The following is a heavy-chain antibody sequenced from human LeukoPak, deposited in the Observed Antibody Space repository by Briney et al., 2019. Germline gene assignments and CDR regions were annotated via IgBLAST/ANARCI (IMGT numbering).Heavy chain of an antibody. Sequence: GGSLRLSCAASGFTVSSYAMHWVRQAPGKGLEYVSAISSNGGSTYYANSVRGRFTISRDNSKNTLYLQMGSLRAEDMAVYYCARGPYYYDSTGVDYWGQGTLDTVSS. CDR3: ARGPYYYDSTGVDY. J-gene: IGHJ4*02. D-gene: IGHD3-22*01. CDR2: ISSNGGST. CDR1: GFTVSSYA. V-gene: IGHV3-64*01.